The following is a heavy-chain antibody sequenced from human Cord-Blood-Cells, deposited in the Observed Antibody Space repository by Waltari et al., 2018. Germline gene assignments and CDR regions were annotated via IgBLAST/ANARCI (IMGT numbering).Heavy chain of an antibody. Sequence: QVQLVESGGGVVQPGRSLRLSCAASGFTFSSYGMHWVRQAPGKGLEWVAVISYDGSNKYYADSVKGRFTISRDNSKNTLYLQMNSLRAEDTAVYYCAKACGGIVVVVAIDYWGQGTLVTVSS. V-gene: IGHV3-30*18. CDR3: AKACGGIVVVVAIDY. CDR1: GFTFSSYG. CDR2: ISYDGSNK. J-gene: IGHJ4*02. D-gene: IGHD2-15*01.